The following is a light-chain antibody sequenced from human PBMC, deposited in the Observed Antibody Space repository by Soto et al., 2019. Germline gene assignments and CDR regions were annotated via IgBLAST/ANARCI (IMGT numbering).Light chain of an antibody. J-gene: IGKJ1*01. CDR3: QQYGSLSWT. Sequence: EVVLTQSPGTLSLSPGERATLSCRASQSVSSSYFAWYQQKPGQAPRLLIDGTSSRATGIPYRFSGSGAGTDFTLTISRLEPEYFGVYYCQQYGSLSWTFGQGTKVEI. V-gene: IGKV3-20*01. CDR1: QSVSSSY. CDR2: GTS.